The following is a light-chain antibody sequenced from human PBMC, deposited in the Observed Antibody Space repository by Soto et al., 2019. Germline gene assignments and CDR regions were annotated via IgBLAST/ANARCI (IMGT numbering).Light chain of an antibody. V-gene: IGKV1-5*03. CDR1: QSISSW. CDR3: QHYNSYYT. CDR2: KAS. J-gene: IGKJ2*01. Sequence: DIQMTQSPSTLSASVGDRVTITCRASQSISSWLAWYQQKPGKAPKLLIYKASSLESWFPSRFSGSGSWTESSLPISSLHPDSFSTYYCQHYNSYYTLGQGTKLEIK.